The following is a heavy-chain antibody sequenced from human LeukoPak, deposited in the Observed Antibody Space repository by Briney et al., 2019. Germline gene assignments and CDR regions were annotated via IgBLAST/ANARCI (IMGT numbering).Heavy chain of an antibody. CDR2: IRSKADGGTT. CDR1: GFTVSANY. CDR3: STAAFD. Sequence: PGGSLRLSCAASGFTVSANYMTWVRQAPGKGLEWVGRIRSKADGGTTDYAAPVKGRITISRDDSKNTLYLQMNSLKTEDTAVYYCSTAAFDWGQGTLVTVSS. J-gene: IGHJ4*02. V-gene: IGHV3-15*01.